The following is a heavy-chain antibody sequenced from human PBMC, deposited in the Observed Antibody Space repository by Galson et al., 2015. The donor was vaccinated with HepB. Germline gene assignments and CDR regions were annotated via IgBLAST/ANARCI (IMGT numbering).Heavy chain of an antibody. V-gene: IGHV1-69*08. CDR1: GGTFTKYS. Sequence: SVKVSCKASGGTFTKYSISWVRQAPGGGLEWMGRIIPVLGKPEYAAKFQDRATITVDKSTGTSYMELVSLRSEDTAVYYCAREDCEAGSCRIGEYQYYSGMDVWGQGTTVTVSS. CDR2: IIPVLGKP. J-gene: IGHJ6*02. D-gene: IGHD2-15*01. CDR3: AREDCEAGSCRIGEYQYYSGMDV.